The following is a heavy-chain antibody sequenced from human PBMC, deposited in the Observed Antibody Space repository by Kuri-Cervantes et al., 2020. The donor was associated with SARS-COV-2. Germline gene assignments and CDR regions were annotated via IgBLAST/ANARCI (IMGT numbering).Heavy chain of an antibody. Sequence: GGSLRLSCAASGFTFSSYGMHWVRQAPGKGLEWVAVISYDGSSKYYADSVKGRFTISRDNSKNTLYLHMKSLRSEDTAMYYCAKDRVGVQDFWGQGTLVTVSS. D-gene: IGHD2-21*01. CDR3: AKDRVGVQDF. CDR1: GFTFSSYG. J-gene: IGHJ4*02. V-gene: IGHV3-30*18. CDR2: ISYDGSSK.